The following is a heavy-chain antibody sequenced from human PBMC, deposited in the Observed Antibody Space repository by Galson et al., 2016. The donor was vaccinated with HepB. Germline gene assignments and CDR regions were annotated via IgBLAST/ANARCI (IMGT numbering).Heavy chain of an antibody. J-gene: IGHJ5*02. CDR2: ISYDGSNK. D-gene: IGHD3-16*02. V-gene: IGHV3-30-3*01. Sequence: SLRLSCAASGFTFSNYAVHWVRQAPGKGLEWVAVISYDGSNKYYADAVKGRFTISRDNSRNTLYLQMNSLRPEDTAVYYCARVHLGELSRWFDPWGQGTLVTVSS. CDR3: ARVHLGELSRWFDP. CDR1: GFTFSNYA.